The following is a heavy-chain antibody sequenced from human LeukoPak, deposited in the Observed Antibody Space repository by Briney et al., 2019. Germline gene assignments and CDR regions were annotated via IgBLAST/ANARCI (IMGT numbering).Heavy chain of an antibody. Sequence: GGSLRLSCAASGFTFSSYAMHWVRQAPGKGLEYVSAISSNGGSTYYANSVKGRFTISRDNSKNTLYLQMGSLRAEDTAVYYCAKGGSYSPYYYMDVWGKGTTVTVSS. CDR2: ISSNGGST. D-gene: IGHD1-26*01. V-gene: IGHV3-64*01. CDR3: AKGGSYSPYYYMDV. J-gene: IGHJ6*03. CDR1: GFTFSSYA.